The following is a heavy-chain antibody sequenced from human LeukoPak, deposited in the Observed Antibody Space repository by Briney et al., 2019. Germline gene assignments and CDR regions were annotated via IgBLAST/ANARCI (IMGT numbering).Heavy chain of an antibody. V-gene: IGHV4-59*01. J-gene: IGHJ5*02. CDR2: IYYTGST. Sequence: SETLSLTCTVSHDSINSYYWTWIRQPPGKGLEWIGYIYYTGSTIYNASLRSRVSMSLYRSQNQFPLNLQYVTAADTAVYYCARVGAAGTTDISPWGQGILVTVSS. D-gene: IGHD1/OR15-1a*01. CDR3: ARVGAAGTTDISP. CDR1: HDSINSYY.